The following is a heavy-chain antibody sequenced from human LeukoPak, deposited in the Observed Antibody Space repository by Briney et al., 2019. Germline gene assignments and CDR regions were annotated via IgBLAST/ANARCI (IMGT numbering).Heavy chain of an antibody. J-gene: IGHJ4*02. Sequence: SETLPLTCTVSGGSITSYYWSWIRQPPGKGLEYIGYIYYSGSTNYNPSLKSRVTISVDTSKNQFSLKLSSVTAADTAVYYCASVEGITGRDYWGQGTLVTVSS. V-gene: IGHV4-59*01. D-gene: IGHD1-20*01. CDR2: IYYSGST. CDR1: GGSITSYY. CDR3: ASVEGITGRDY.